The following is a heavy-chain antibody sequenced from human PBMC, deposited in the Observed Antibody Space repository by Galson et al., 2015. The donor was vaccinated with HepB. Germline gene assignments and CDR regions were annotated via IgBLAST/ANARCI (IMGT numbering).Heavy chain of an antibody. Sequence: VKVSCKAYGFNFNNYGITWVRQARGQGLEWMGWISVYNGNTNYAQKFQGRVTMTTDTSTTTAYMELGSLRYDDTAVYFCARARYSSSPPDYWGQGTLVTVSS. D-gene: IGHD6-6*01. CDR2: ISVYNGNT. V-gene: IGHV1-18*01. J-gene: IGHJ4*02. CDR3: ARARYSSSPPDY. CDR1: GFNFNNYG.